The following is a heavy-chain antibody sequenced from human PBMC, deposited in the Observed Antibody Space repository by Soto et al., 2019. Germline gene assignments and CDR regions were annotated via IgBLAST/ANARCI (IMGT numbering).Heavy chain of an antibody. CDR1: GFTFTSSA. V-gene: IGHV1-58*02. Sequence: SVKVSCKASGFTFTSSAMQWVRQARGQRLEWIGWIVVGSGNTNYAQKFQERVTITRDMSTSTAYMELSSLRSEDTAVYYCGSAQLIAARRALAIWGQGTMVTVSS. J-gene: IGHJ3*02. CDR2: IVVGSGNT. CDR3: GSAQLIAARRALAI. D-gene: IGHD6-6*01.